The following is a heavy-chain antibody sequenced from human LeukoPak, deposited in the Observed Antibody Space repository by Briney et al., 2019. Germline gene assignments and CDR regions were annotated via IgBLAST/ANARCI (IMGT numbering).Heavy chain of an antibody. CDR3: ARDRGYGYWYFDL. CDR2: INPDGSST. V-gene: IGHV3-74*01. Sequence: GGSLRLSCAASGFSFSTYSMNWVRQAPGKGLVWVSRINPDGSSTSYADSVKGRFTISRDNAKNTLHLQMNSLRAEDTAVYYCARDRGYGYWYFDLWGRGTLVTVSS. D-gene: IGHD5-18*01. J-gene: IGHJ2*01. CDR1: GFSFSTYS.